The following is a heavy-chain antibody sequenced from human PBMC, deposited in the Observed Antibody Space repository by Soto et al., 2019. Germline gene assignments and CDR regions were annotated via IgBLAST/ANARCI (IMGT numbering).Heavy chain of an antibody. D-gene: IGHD4-4*01. J-gene: IGHJ6*03. CDR3: ARGRYSNYGYYYMDV. CDR1: GGSFSGYY. V-gene: IGHV4-34*01. Sequence: SETLSLTCAVYGGSFSGYYWSWIRQPPGKGLEWIGEINHSGSTNYNPSLKSRVTISVDTSKNQFSLKLSSVTAADTAVYYCARGRYSNYGYYYMDVWGKGTTVTVSS. CDR2: INHSGST.